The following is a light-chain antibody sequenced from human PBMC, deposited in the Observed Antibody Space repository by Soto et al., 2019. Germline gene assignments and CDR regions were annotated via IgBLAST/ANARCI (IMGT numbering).Light chain of an antibody. CDR3: QQGWT. V-gene: IGKV1-5*01. J-gene: IGKJ1*01. Sequence: DIQMTQSPSNLSASVGDRVTIPCRASQSITNWLAWYQQKPGKAPRLLIYDASSLQSGVPSRFSGSGSGTEFTLTISSLQPDDFATYYGQQGWTFGQGTKVDI. CDR1: QSITNW. CDR2: DAS.